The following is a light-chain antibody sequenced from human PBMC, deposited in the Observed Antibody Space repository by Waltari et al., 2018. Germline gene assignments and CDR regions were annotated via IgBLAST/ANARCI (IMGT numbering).Light chain of an antibody. CDR2: WAS. CDR3: QQYYSTPT. CDR1: QSVLYSPNNKNY. V-gene: IGKV4-1*01. J-gene: IGKJ2*01. Sequence: DIVMTQSPDSLAVSLGGRATINCKSSQSVLYSPNNKNYLAWYQQRPGQPPRLLIYWASTRESGVPDRFSGSGSGTDFTLTISSLQAEDVAVYYCQQYYSTPTFGRGTKLEIK.